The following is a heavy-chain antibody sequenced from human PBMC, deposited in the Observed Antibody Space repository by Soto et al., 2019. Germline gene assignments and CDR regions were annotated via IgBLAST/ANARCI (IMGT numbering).Heavy chain of an antibody. V-gene: IGHV1-69*04. CDR3: ARDFGAYSSSTEYY. D-gene: IGHD6-13*01. CDR2: IIPILGIA. CDR1: GGTFSSYT. Sequence: ASVKVSCKASGGTFSSYTISWVRQAPGQGLEWKGRIIPILGIANYAQKFQGRVTITADKSTSTAYMELSSLRSEDTAVYYCARDFGAYSSSTEYYWGQGTLVTVSS. J-gene: IGHJ4*02.